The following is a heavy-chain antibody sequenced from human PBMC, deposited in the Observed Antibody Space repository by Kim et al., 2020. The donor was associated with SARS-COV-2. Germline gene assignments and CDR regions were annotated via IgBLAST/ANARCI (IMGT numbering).Heavy chain of an antibody. Sequence: ASVKVSCKASRYIFTTWPIHWVRQAPGKSLEWLGWIDTDKGDTRYSQTFQGRVTITRDTSAMTSYLDLSSLRTEDTAIYYCARDLSAVRISRSFGMDVWGQGTTVNVS. CDR2: IDTDKGDT. D-gene: IGHD6-19*01. CDR1: RYIFTTWP. J-gene: IGHJ6*02. V-gene: IGHV1-3*04. CDR3: ARDLSAVRISRSFGMDV.